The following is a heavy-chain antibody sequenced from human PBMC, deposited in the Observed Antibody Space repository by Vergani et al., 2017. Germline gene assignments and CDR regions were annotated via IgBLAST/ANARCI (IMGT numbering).Heavy chain of an antibody. CDR1: GYTFDTYG. Sequence: QVQLVQSGTEVKRPGASVKVSCKASGYTFDTYGITWVRQAPGQGLEWMGWTSIDKGERKSAQRFEGRVTMTTDTSTSTAYMELRNLRHDDTAVYYCARGNCGVNCPKYNWLAPWGRGILVTVSS. CDR3: ARGNCGVNCPKYNWLAP. D-gene: IGHD2-21*01. V-gene: IGHV1-18*04. CDR2: TSIDKGER. J-gene: IGHJ5*02.